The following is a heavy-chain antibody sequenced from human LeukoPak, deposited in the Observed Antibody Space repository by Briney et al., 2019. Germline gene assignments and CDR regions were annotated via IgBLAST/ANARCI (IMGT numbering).Heavy chain of an antibody. J-gene: IGHJ2*01. D-gene: IGHD3-10*01. Sequence: GASVKVSCKASGYTFTGYYMHWVRQAPGQGLEWMGWINPNGGGTNYAQKFQGRVTITRDTSISTAYMELSRLRSDDTAVYYCARDYYGSGSYSVNWYFDLWGRGTLVTVSS. V-gene: IGHV1-2*02. CDR3: ARDYYGSGSYSVNWYFDL. CDR2: INPNGGGT. CDR1: GYTFTGYY.